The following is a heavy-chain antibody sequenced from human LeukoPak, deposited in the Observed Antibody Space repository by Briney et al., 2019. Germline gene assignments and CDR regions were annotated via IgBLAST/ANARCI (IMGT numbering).Heavy chain of an antibody. CDR2: IYYSGST. CDR3: ARAPHSSGYYHPFDY. V-gene: IGHV4-59*01. CDR1: GGSISSYY. Sequence: SETLSLTCTVSGGSISSYYWSWIRQPPGKGLEWIGYIYYSGSTNYNPSLKSRVTISADTSKNQFSLKLSSVTAADTAVYYCARAPHSSGYYHPFDYWGQGTLVTVSP. D-gene: IGHD3-22*01. J-gene: IGHJ4*02.